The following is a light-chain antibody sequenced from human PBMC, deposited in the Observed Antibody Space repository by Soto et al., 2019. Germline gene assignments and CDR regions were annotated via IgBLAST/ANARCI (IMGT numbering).Light chain of an antibody. J-gene: IGLJ1*01. V-gene: IGLV2-8*01. CDR3: SSYAGRETGV. CDR1: SNDIGAYNY. Sequence: CVLTQPPSASGSPGQSVTSSCTGTSNDIGAYNYVSWYQQYPGKAPKLIIYEVFRRPSGVPDRFSGSKSGNTASLTVSGLQPEDEADYYCSSYAGRETGVFGTGTKVTVL. CDR2: EVF.